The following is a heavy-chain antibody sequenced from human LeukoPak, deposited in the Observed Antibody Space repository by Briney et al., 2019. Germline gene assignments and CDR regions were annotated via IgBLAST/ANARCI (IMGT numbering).Heavy chain of an antibody. Sequence: SETLSLTCTASGGSISSYYCSWIRQPPGKGLERVGYIYYSGSTNYNPSLKSRVTISVDTSKNQFSLKLSSVTAADTAVYYCARKSCSGGSCYYSSFDPWGQGTLVTVSS. CDR3: ARKSCSGGSCYYSSFDP. V-gene: IGHV4-59*01. D-gene: IGHD2-15*01. CDR2: IYYSGST. CDR1: GGSISSYY. J-gene: IGHJ5*02.